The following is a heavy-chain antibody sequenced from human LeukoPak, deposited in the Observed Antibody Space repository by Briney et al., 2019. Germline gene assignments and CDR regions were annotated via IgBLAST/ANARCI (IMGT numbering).Heavy chain of an antibody. CDR1: YX. J-gene: IGHJ4*02. V-gene: IGHV4-59*01. D-gene: IGHD3-10*01. Sequence: YXWSWIRQPPGKGLEWIGYIYYSGSTNYNPSLKSRVTISVDTSKNQFSLKLSSVTAADTAVYYCARVRGVITPHFDYWGQGTLVTVSS. CDR2: IYYSGST. CDR3: ARVRGVITPHFDY.